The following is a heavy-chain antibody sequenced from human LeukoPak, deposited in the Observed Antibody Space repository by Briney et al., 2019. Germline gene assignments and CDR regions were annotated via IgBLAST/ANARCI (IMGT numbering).Heavy chain of an antibody. D-gene: IGHD2-8*01. V-gene: IGHV1-2*02. CDR2: IDPNSGGT. J-gene: IGHJ4*02. CDR1: GYTFTGYY. CDR3: ARDSDIVLMVYALRY. Sequence: ASVKVSCKASGYTFTGYYMHWVRQAPGQGLEGMGWIDPNSGGTNYAQKFRGRVTMTRDTSISTAYVELSRLRSDDTAVYYCARDSDIVLMVYALRYWGQGTLVTVSS.